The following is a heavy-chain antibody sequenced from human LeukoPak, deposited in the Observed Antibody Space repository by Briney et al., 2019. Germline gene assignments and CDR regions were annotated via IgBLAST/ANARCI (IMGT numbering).Heavy chain of an antibody. D-gene: IGHD1-26*01. J-gene: IGHJ4*02. Sequence: GGSLRLSCAASGFTFSGSAMHWVRQASGKGLEWVGRIRSKANSYATAYAASVKGRFTISRDDSKNTAYPQMNSLKTEDTAVYYCTRHAVGASGYWGQGTLVTVSS. CDR3: TRHAVGASGY. CDR1: GFTFSGSA. CDR2: IRSKANSYAT. V-gene: IGHV3-73*01.